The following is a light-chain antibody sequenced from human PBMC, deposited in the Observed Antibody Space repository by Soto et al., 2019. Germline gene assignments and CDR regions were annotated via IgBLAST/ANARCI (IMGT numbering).Light chain of an antibody. CDR2: DAS. J-gene: IGKJ1*01. CDR3: QQRSNRRT. V-gene: IGKV3-11*01. Sequence: EIVLTQSPATLSLSPGERATLSCRASQSVSSYLAWYQQKPGQAPRLLIYDASNRATGIPARFSGSGSGTDFTLTISSREAEDFAVYYCQQRSNRRTFGQGTKVDIK. CDR1: QSVSSY.